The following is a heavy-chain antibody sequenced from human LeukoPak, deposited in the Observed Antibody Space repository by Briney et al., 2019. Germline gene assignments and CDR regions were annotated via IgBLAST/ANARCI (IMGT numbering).Heavy chain of an antibody. D-gene: IGHD5-24*01. CDR3: ARDKQLST. J-gene: IGHJ3*01. CDR1: GFTVSNNY. V-gene: IGHV3-53*01. Sequence: RPGGSLRLSCAASGFTVSNNYMSWLRQAPGKGLDWVSVIYRDGSTIYAGAVKGRFTISRDNSKNTLYLQMTSLRAEDTAVYYCARDKQLSTWGLGTMVTVSS. CDR2: IYRDGST.